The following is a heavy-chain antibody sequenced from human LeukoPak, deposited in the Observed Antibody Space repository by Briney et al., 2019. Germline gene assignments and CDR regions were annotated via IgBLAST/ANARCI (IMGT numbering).Heavy chain of an antibody. D-gene: IGHD3-3*01. V-gene: IGHV3-64*01. CDR3: ARVARDFWSGYYADY. J-gene: IGHJ4*02. CDR1: GFTFSSYW. CDR2: ISSNGGST. Sequence: PGGSLRLSCAASGFTFSSYWMSWVRQAPGKGLEYVSAISSNGGSTYYANSVKGRFTISRDNSKNTLYLQMGSLRAEDMAVYYCARVARDFWSGYYADYWGQGTLVTVSS.